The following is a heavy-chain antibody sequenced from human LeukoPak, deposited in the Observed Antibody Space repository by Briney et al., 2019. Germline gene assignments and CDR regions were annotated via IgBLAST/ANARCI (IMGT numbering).Heavy chain of an antibody. D-gene: IGHD3-10*01. CDR1: GFTFSSYA. V-gene: IGHV3-23*01. CDR2: ISGSGGST. CDR3: AKDHMVRAAGGYYFDY. J-gene: IGHJ4*02. Sequence: GGSLRLSCAASGFTFSSYAVSWVRQAPGKGLEWVSAISGSGGSTYYADSVKGRFTISRDNSKNTLYLQMNSLRAEDTAVYYCAKDHMVRAAGGYYFDYWGQGTLVTVSS.